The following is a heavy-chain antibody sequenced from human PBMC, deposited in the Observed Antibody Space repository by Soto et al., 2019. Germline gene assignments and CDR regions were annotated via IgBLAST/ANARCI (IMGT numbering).Heavy chain of an antibody. CDR3: ARVSGWYHLDY. CDR2: INGGNGKT. V-gene: IGHV1-3*01. D-gene: IGHD6-19*01. CDR1: GYTFTSYA. J-gene: IGHJ4*02. Sequence: ASVKVSCTASGYTFTSYAMHWVRQAPGQRLEWMGWINGGNGKTKYSQKFQGRVTITRDTSASTAYMELSSLRSEDTAVYYCARVSGWYHLDYWGQGTLVTVSS.